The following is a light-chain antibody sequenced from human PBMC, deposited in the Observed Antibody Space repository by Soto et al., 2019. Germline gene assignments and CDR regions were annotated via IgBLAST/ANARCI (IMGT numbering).Light chain of an antibody. J-gene: IGKJ4*01. V-gene: IGKV3-15*01. CDR3: RQYNDWPPPLT. CDR2: GAS. Sequence: EIVMTQSPATLSLSVGERATLSCRASQTVSSKLVWYHQQPGQAPTRLIYGASTRATGITARFTGSRSGTEFTLTISSRQSEDFAVYYCRQYNDWPPPLTFGGGTKVEFK. CDR1: QTVSSK.